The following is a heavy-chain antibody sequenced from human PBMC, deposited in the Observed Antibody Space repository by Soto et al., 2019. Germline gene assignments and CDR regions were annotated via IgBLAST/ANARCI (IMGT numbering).Heavy chain of an antibody. V-gene: IGHV4-61*01. Sequence: QVQLQESGPGLVKPSETLSLTCTVSGDSVSSGSYYWTWIRQPPGKGLEWIGNLYYTGTTNYDPSRKSLVTLTMVTSSTQFSLRLRSVTAADTAVDFCARTFCSTTSCQAHGMDVWGQWTSVTGSS. D-gene: IGHD2-2*01. CDR3: ARTFCSTTSCQAHGMDV. CDR1: GDSVSSGSYY. CDR2: LYYTGTT. J-gene: IGHJ6*02.